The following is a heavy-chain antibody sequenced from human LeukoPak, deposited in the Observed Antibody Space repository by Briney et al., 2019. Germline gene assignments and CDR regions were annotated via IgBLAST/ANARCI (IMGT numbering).Heavy chain of an antibody. CDR2: ISAYNGNT. V-gene: IGHV1-18*01. CDR1: GYTFTSYG. CDR3: ARDRRVRPTMTRIGRNDAFDI. J-gene: IGHJ3*02. Sequence: ASVKVSCKASGYTFTSYGISWVRQAPGQGLEWMGWISAYNGNTNYAQKLQGRVTMTTDTSTSTAYMELRSLRSDDTAVYYCARDRRVRPTMTRIGRNDAFDIWGQGTMVTVSS. D-gene: IGHD3-22*01.